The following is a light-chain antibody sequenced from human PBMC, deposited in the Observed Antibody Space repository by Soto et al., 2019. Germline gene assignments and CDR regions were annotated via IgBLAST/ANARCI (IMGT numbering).Light chain of an antibody. Sequence: QPARTQPRSVSGSPGQSVTISCTGTSSDVCVYNYVSWYQQYPGKAPKIMIYDVSKRPSGVPDRFSGFKSDNTASLTISGLQAEYDADDHCCSYEGSYTFVLGIRTKVTVL. CDR1: SSDVCVYNY. V-gene: IGLV2-11*01. J-gene: IGLJ1*01. CDR3: CSYEGSYTFV. CDR2: DVS.